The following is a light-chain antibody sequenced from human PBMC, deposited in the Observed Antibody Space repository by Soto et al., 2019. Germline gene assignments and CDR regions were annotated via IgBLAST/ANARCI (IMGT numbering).Light chain of an antibody. CDR2: GNS. CDR1: SSNIGAGYD. J-gene: IGLJ2*01. Sequence: QSVLTQPPSVSGAPGQRVTISCTGSSSNIGAGYDVHWYQQLPGTAPKLLIYGNSNRPSGVPDRFSGSKSGTSASLAITGLQAEDEAYYSCQSYDSSLSGSVVFGGGTKVTVL. CDR3: QSYDSSLSGSVV. V-gene: IGLV1-40*01.